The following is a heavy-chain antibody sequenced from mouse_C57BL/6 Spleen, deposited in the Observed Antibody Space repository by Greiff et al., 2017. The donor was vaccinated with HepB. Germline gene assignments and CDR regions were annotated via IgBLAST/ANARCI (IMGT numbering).Heavy chain of an antibody. D-gene: IGHD2-1*01. J-gene: IGHJ2*01. CDR1: GYAFTNYL. CDR2: INPGSGGT. Sequence: VQLQQSGAELVRPGTSVKVSCKASGYAFTNYLIEWVKQRPGQGLEWIGVINPGSGGTNYNEKFKGKATLTADKSSSTAYMQLSSLTSEDSAVYFCARGGCNYDYWGQGTTLTVSS. V-gene: IGHV1-54*01. CDR3: ARGGCNYDY.